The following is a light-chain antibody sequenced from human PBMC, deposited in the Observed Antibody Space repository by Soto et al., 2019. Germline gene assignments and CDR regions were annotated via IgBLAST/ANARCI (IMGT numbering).Light chain of an antibody. V-gene: IGLV2-14*01. CDR1: SSDVGGYNY. J-gene: IGLJ2*01. CDR2: DVS. Sequence: QSVLTQPASVSGSPGQSITISCTGTSSDVGGYNYVSWYQQHPGKAPKLMIYDVSNRPSGVSNRFSGSKSGNTASLTISGLPAEDEADYYCSSYTSSSAGVVFGGGTQLTVL. CDR3: SSYTSSSAGVV.